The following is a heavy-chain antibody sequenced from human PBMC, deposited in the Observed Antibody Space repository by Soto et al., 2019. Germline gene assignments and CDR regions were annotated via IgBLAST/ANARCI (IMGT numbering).Heavy chain of an antibody. CDR2: INPNSGAT. V-gene: IGHV1-2*02. CDR1: GYTFTGYN. D-gene: IGHD6-19*01. J-gene: IGHJ4*02. Sequence: QVQLVQSGAEVKKPGASVKVSCKASGYTFTGYNMHWVRQAPGQGLEWMGWINPNSGATDFAQKVQGRVTMTRDTSISAAYMELSRLRSDDTAMYYCARVRVASGWYNSPDYWGQGTLVTVSS. CDR3: ARVRVASGWYNSPDY.